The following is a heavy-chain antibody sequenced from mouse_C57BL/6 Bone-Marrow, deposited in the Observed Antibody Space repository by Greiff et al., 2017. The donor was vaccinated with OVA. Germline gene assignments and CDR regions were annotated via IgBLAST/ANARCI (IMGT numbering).Heavy chain of an antibody. V-gene: IGHV1-5*01. CDR3: TRITTVGEYAMDY. Sequence: VQLQQSGTVLARPGASVKMSCKTSGYTFTSYWMHWVKQRPGQGLEWIGAIYPGNSDTSYNQKFKGKAKLPAVTSASTAYMELSSLTKEDSAVYYCTRITTVGEYAMDYWGQGTSVTVAS. D-gene: IGHD1-1*01. CDR1: GYTFTSYW. CDR2: IYPGNSDT. J-gene: IGHJ4*01.